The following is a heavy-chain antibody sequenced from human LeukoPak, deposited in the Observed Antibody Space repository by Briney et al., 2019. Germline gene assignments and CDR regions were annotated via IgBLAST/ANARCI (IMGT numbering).Heavy chain of an antibody. D-gene: IGHD3-3*01. CDR2: INPNSGGT. CDR1: GYTFTGYY. CDR3: ARGETYYDFWSGLDV. J-gene: IGHJ6*02. V-gene: IGHV1-2*02. Sequence: ASVTVSCKASGYTFTGYYMHWVRQAPGQGLEWMGWINPNSGGTNYAQKFQGRVTMTRDTSISTAYMELSSLRSDDTAVYYCARGETYYDFWSGLDVWGQGTTVTVSS.